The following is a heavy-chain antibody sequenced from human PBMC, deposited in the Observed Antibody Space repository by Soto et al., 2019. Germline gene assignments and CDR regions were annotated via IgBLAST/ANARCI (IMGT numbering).Heavy chain of an antibody. CDR3: ARAPGFYDFWADDAFDI. V-gene: IGHV3-33*01. D-gene: IGHD3-3*01. Sequence: GGSLRLSCAASGFTFSSYGMHWVRQAPGKGLEWVAVIWYDGSNKYYADSVKGRFTISRDNSKNTLYLQMNSLRAEDTAVYYCARAPGFYDFWADDAFDIWGQGTMVTVSS. CDR1: GFTFSSYG. J-gene: IGHJ3*02. CDR2: IWYDGSNK.